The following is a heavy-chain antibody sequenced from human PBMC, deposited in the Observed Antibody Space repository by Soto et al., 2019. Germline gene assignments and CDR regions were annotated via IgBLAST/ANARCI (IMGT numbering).Heavy chain of an antibody. CDR3: ARGDYYDSSGYHRAHRDAFDI. D-gene: IGHD3-22*01. J-gene: IGHJ3*02. CDR1: GFTFSSYA. CDR2: ISYDGSNK. V-gene: IGHV3-30-3*01. Sequence: QVQLVESGGGVVQPGRSLSLSCAASGFTFSSYAMHWVRQAPGKGLEWVAVISYDGSNKYYADSVKGRFTISRDNSKNTLYLQMNSLRAEDTAVYYCARGDYYDSSGYHRAHRDAFDIWGQGTMVTVSS.